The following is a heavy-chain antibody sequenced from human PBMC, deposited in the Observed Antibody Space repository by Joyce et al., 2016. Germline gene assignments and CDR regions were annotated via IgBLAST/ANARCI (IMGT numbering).Heavy chain of an antibody. CDR3: ARIDGLGLPPHY. CDR2: INTHSGYT. CDR1: GYRFTDYY. V-gene: IGHV1-2*02. D-gene: IGHD3-9*01. Sequence: QVHLVQSGAEVKKPGASVKVSCEASGYRFTDYYVIWVRQAPGQGLEWMGLINTHSGYTNYAQKFRDRVTMTRDTSISSAYMEITRLTSDDTAIYYCARIDGLGLPPHYWGQGTLVTVSS. J-gene: IGHJ4*02.